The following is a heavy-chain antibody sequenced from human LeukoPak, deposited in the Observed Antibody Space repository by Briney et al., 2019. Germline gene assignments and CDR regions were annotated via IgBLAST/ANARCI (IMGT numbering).Heavy chain of an antibody. D-gene: IGHD1-7*01. CDR1: GGSISSGGYY. CDR3: ARDRRELELGEDYYYYGMDV. Sequence: SRTLSLTCTVSGGSISSGGYYWSWIRQHPGKGLEWIGYTYYSGSTYYNPSLKSRVTISVDTSKNQFSLKLSSVTAADTAVYYCARDRRELELGEDYYYYGMDVWGQGTTVTVSS. V-gene: IGHV4-31*03. CDR2: TYYSGST. J-gene: IGHJ6*02.